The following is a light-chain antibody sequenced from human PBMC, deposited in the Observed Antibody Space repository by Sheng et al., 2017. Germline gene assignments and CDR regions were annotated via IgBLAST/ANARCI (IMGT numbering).Light chain of an antibody. V-gene: IGLV3-1*01. J-gene: IGLJ2*01. CDR2: QDS. CDR3: SSYAGSNSVV. CDR1: KLGDKY. Sequence: SYELTQPSSVSVSPGQTASITCSGDKLGDKYACWYQQKPGQSPVLVIYQDSKRPSGIPERFSGSNSGNTATLTISGTQAEDEADYYCSSYAGSNSVVFGGGTKLTVL.